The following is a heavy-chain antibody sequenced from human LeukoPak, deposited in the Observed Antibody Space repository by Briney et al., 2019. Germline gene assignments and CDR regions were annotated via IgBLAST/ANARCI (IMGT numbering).Heavy chain of an antibody. D-gene: IGHD6-19*01. Sequence: SETLSLTCTVSGGSISSYYWSWIRQPPGKGLEWIGYIYYSGSTNYNPSLKSRVTISVDTSKNQFSLKLSSVTAADTAVYYCARLPTSGWYTDGGYWGQGTLVTVSS. J-gene: IGHJ4*02. CDR2: IYYSGST. CDR3: ARLPTSGWYTDGGY. CDR1: GGSISSYY. V-gene: IGHV4-59*08.